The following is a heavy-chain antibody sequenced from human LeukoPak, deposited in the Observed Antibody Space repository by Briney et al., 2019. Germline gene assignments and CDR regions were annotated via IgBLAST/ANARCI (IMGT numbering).Heavy chain of an antibody. CDR3: ARVTMVTTSPWSWGPKNIGQEVTWHDP. D-gene: IGHD4/OR15-4a*01. V-gene: IGHV1-18*01. Sequence: GASVKVSCKTSGYTFRNYGITWVRQAPGQGLEWMGWIRNDNGNREYAQKIQGRVTMTRDTSTSTAYMELRSLTSDDTAVYYCARVTMVTTSPWSWGPKNIGQEVTWHDPWGQGTLVTVSS. CDR2: IRNDNGNR. CDR1: GYTFRNYG. J-gene: IGHJ5*02.